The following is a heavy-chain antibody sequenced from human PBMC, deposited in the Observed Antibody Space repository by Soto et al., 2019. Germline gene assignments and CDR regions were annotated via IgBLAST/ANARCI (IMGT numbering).Heavy chain of an antibody. CDR2: ISGNGGST. J-gene: IGHJ6*02. D-gene: IGHD2-15*01. CDR1: GFTFSSYA. CDR3: AKECSGGSCYSGGSFYYYGMDV. V-gene: IGHV3-23*01. Sequence: EVQLLESGGGLVQPGGSLRLSCAASGFTFSSYAMSWVRQAPGKGLEWVSAISGNGGSTYYADSVKGRFTISRDKSKNTLYLQMNSLRAEDTAVYYFAKECSGGSCYSGGSFYYYGMDVWGQGTTVTVSS.